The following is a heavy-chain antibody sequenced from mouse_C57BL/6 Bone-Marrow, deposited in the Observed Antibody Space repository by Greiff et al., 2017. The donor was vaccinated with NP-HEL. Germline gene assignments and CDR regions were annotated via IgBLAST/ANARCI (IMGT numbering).Heavy chain of an antibody. D-gene: IGHD1-1*01. V-gene: IGHV2-2*01. CDR2: IWSGGST. Sequence: VQLQQSGPGLVQPSQSLSITCTVSGFSLTSYGVHWVRQSPGKGREWLGVIWSGGSTDYNADFISRLSISKDNSKSQVFFKMNSLQADDTAIYYCALTTVVEGYYFDYWGQGTTLTVSS. CDR3: ALTTVVEGYYFDY. J-gene: IGHJ2*01. CDR1: GFSLTSYG.